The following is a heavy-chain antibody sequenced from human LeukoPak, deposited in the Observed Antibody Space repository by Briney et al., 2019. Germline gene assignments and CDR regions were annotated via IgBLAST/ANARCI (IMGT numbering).Heavy chain of an antibody. CDR1: GYTLTSYY. V-gene: IGHV1-46*01. Sequence: ASVKVSCKASGYTLTSYYMHWVRQAPGQGLEWMGIINPSGGSTSYAQKFQGRVTMTRDTSTSTVCMELSSLRSEDTAVYYRARDYDSSGYYDYWGQGTLVTVSS. CDR3: ARDYDSSGYYDY. J-gene: IGHJ4*02. CDR2: INPSGGST. D-gene: IGHD3-22*01.